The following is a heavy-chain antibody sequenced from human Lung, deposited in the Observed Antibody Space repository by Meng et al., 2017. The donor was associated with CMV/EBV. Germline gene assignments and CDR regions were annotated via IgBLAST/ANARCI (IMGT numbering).Heavy chain of an antibody. V-gene: IGHV1-2*02. D-gene: IGHD2-2*01. J-gene: IGHJ6*02. Sequence: ASVKVSCKASGYTFTGYYMHWVRQAPGQGLEWMGWINPNSGGTNYAQKFQGRVTMTRDTSISTAYMELSRLRSDDTAVYYCARACSSTSCYPYYYYYYGMDVWDQGTTVTVYS. CDR3: ARACSSTSCYPYYYYYYGMDV. CDR2: INPNSGGT. CDR1: GYTFTGYY.